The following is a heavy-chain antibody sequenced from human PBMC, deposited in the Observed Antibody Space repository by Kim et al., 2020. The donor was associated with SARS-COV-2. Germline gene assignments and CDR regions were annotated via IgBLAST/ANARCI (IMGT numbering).Heavy chain of an antibody. CDR1: GGSFSGYY. Sequence: SETLSLTCAVYGGSFSGYYWSWIRQPPGKGLEWIGEINHSGSTNYNPSLKSRVTISVDTSKNQFSLKLSSVTAADTAVYYCARGMIIAAAGSWFDPWGQGTLVTVSS. J-gene: IGHJ5*02. D-gene: IGHD6-13*01. V-gene: IGHV4-34*01. CDR3: ARGMIIAAAGSWFDP. CDR2: INHSGST.